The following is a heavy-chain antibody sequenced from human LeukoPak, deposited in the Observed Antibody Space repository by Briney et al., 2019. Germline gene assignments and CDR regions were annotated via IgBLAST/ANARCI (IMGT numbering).Heavy chain of an antibody. D-gene: IGHD3-10*01. CDR2: ISGNGVGT. V-gene: IGHV3-23*01. CDR3: AKDPALWFGELLYYFDY. J-gene: IGHJ4*02. Sequence: GGSLRLSCAASGFTFSSYTMNWVRQAPGKGLEWVSAISGNGVGTYYADSVKGRFTISRDNSWNTLYLQMNSLRAEDTAVYYCAKDPALWFGELLYYFDYWGQGTLVTVSS. CDR1: GFTFSSYT.